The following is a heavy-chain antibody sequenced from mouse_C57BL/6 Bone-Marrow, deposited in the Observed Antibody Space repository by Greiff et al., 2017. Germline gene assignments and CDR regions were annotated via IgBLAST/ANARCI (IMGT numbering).Heavy chain of an antibody. D-gene: IGHD1-1*01. V-gene: IGHV1-4*01. CDR1: GYTFTSYS. CDR3: ARYYNNAIDY. CDR2: INPSSGYT. J-gene: IGHJ4*01. Sequence: VQLQESGAELARPGASVKMSCKASGYTFTSYSMHWVKQRPGQGLEWIGYINPSSGYTKYNQKFKDKATLTADKSSSTAYMQLSSLTSEDSAVYYCARYYNNAIDYWGQGTSVTVSS.